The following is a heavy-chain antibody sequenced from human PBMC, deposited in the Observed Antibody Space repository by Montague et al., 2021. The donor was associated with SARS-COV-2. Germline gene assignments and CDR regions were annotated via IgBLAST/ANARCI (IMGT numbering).Heavy chain of an antibody. Sequence: SETLSLTCTVSGASISSYYWSWIRQPPGKGLEWIGYIYYSGSTNSNPSLKSRVTISVDTSKNQFSLKLSSVTAADTAVYYCARGSGWVRNAFDIWGQGTMVTVSS. CDR1: GASISSYY. D-gene: IGHD6-19*01. CDR3: ARGSGWVRNAFDI. J-gene: IGHJ3*02. V-gene: IGHV4-59*01. CDR2: IYYSGST.